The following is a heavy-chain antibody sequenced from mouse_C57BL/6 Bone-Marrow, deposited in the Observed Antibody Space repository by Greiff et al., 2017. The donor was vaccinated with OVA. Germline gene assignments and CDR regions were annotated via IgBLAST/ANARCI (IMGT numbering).Heavy chain of an antibody. CDR1: GYAFSSSW. CDR2: IYPGDGDT. J-gene: IGHJ4*01. V-gene: IGHV1-82*01. Sequence: QVQLQQSGPELVKPGASVKISCKASGYAFSSSWMNWVKQRPGKGLEWIGRIYPGDGDTNYNGKFKGKATLTADKSSSTAYMQLSSLTSEDSAVYFCARYLWGAMDYWGQGTSVTVSS. D-gene: IGHD1-1*02. CDR3: ARYLWGAMDY.